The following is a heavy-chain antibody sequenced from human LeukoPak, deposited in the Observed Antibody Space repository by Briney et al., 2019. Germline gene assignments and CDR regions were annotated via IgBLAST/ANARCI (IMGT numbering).Heavy chain of an antibody. J-gene: IGHJ4*02. Sequence: PGGSLRLSCGASGFTFGTYWMHWVRQAPGKVLVWVSGINSDGGTTTYADSVKGRFTISRDNAKNTLYLQMNNLRAEDTAIYYCATDSYVSGSYYRLFYWGQGTLVTVSS. CDR3: ATDSYVSGSYYRLFY. D-gene: IGHD3-10*01. CDR1: GFTFGTYW. CDR2: INSDGGTT. V-gene: IGHV3-74*01.